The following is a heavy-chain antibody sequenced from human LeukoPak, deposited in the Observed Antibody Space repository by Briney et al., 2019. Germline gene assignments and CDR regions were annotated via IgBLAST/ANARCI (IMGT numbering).Heavy chain of an antibody. CDR2: IYYSGNT. CDR1: GGSISSYY. D-gene: IGHD2-2*01. V-gene: IGHV4-59*12. CDR3: ARQVVPAAPYYYYYYMDV. Sequence: SETLSLTCTVSGGSISSYYWSWIRQPPGKGLEWIGYIYYSGNTNYNPSLKSRVTISVDTSKNQFSLKLSSVTAADTAVYYCARQVVPAAPYYYYYYMDVWGKGTTVTVSS. J-gene: IGHJ6*03.